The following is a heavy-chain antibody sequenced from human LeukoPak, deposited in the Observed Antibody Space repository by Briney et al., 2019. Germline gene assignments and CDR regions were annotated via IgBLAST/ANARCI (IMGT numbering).Heavy chain of an antibody. Sequence: SETSSLTCTVSGGSISTYYWSWIRQPPGKGLEWIGYISNSGSTNYNPSLKSRLTLSVDMSENQFSLKLTSVTAADTAVYYCARHGRQYNHMDVWGRGTTVTVSS. CDR1: GGSISTYY. V-gene: IGHV4-59*08. J-gene: IGHJ6*03. CDR3: ARHGRQYNHMDV. CDR2: ISNSGST.